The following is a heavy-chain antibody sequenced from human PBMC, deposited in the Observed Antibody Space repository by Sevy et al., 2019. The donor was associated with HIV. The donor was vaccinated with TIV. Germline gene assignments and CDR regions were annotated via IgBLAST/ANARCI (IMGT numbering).Heavy chain of an antibody. Sequence: GGSLRLSCAVSGFTFSTYAMHWVRQAPGKGLECVAIVSSDGSEINYADSLKGRFTISRDNSRNTLYLQMNSLRTEDTAYYYRGKDQLGSIEYRGQGTLVTVSS. V-gene: IGHV3-30-3*01. CDR1: GFTFSTYA. J-gene: IGHJ4*02. D-gene: IGHD7-27*01. CDR2: VSSDGSEI. CDR3: GKDQLGSIEY.